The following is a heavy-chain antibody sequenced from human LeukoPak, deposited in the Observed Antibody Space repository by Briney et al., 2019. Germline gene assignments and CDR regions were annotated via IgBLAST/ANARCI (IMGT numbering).Heavy chain of an antibody. Sequence: GGSLRLSCAASGFTFSTYWMGWVRHAPGKGREWVAKIKPDGSEKDHVDSVKGRFTISRDNAKNSLYLQLNSRRAEDTAVYYCARSRFYFDYWGQGTLVTVSS. CDR2: IKPDGSEK. CDR3: ARSRFYFDY. J-gene: IGHJ4*02. V-gene: IGHV3-7*01. CDR1: GFTFSTYW.